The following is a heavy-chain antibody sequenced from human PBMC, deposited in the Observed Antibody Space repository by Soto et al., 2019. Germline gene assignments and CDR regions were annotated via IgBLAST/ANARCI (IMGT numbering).Heavy chain of an antibody. CDR2: ISYDGSNK. Sequence: QVQLVESGGGVVQPGRSLRLSCAASGFTFSSYAMHWVRQAPGKGLEWVAVISYDGSNKYYADSVKGRFTISRDNPKNTLYLQMNSLRAEDTAVYYCARGSTGDGSNWYFDLWGRGTLVTVSS. D-gene: IGHD7-27*01. V-gene: IGHV3-30-3*01. CDR3: ARGSTGDGSNWYFDL. J-gene: IGHJ2*01. CDR1: GFTFSSYA.